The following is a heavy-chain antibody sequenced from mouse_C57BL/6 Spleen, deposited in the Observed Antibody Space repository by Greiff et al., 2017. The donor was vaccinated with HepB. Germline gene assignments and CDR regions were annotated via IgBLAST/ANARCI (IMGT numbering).Heavy chain of an antibody. CDR2: INPGSGGT. CDR1: GYAFTNYL. D-gene: IGHD2-3*01. J-gene: IGHJ4*01. V-gene: IGHV1-54*01. CDR3: AREGPDGYYGGDY. Sequence: QVHVKQSGAELVRPGTSVKVSCKASGYAFTNYLIEWVKQRPGQGLEWIGVINPGSGGTNYNEKFKGKATLTADKSSSTAYMQLSSLTSEDSAVYFCAREGPDGYYGGDYWGQGTSVTVSS.